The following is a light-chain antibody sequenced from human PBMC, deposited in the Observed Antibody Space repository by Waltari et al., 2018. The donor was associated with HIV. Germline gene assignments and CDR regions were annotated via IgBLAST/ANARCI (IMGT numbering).Light chain of an antibody. J-gene: IGLJ3*02. V-gene: IGLV2-11*01. Sequence: QSALTQPRSVSGSPGQSVTISCTGPSTDVGGYQYVYWYQKHPGKAPKLIIFDVTQRPSGVPDRFSGSKSGNTASLTISGLQAADEADFYCSSYAGSYTWLFGGGTKVTVL. CDR1: STDVGGYQY. CDR3: SSYAGSYTWL. CDR2: DVT.